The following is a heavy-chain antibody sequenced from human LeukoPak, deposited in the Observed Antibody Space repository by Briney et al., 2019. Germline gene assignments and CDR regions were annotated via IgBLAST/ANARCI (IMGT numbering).Heavy chain of an antibody. CDR3: ARGGGEAAAGYYFDY. CDR1: GYTFTGYY. J-gene: IGHJ4*02. D-gene: IGHD6-13*01. V-gene: IGHV1-2*04. Sequence: ASVKVSCKASGYTFTGYYMHWVRQAPGQGLEWMGWINPNSGGTNYAQKFQGWVTMTRDTSISTAYMELSRLRSDDTAVYYCARGGGEAAAGYYFDYWGQGTLVTVSS. CDR2: INPNSGGT.